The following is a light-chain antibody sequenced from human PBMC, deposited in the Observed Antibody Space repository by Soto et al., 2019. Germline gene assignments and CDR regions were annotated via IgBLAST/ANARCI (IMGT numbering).Light chain of an antibody. CDR1: QSISSN. CDR3: QHYSSSPPAIT. Sequence: EIVMTQSPATLSVSPGEGATLSCRASQSISSNLAWYQQKPGQAPRLVIFDASTRATGIPDRFTGRGSGTDFTLTISRLEPEDFAVYYCQHYSSSPPAITFGQGTRLEIK. V-gene: IGKV3-15*01. J-gene: IGKJ5*01. CDR2: DAS.